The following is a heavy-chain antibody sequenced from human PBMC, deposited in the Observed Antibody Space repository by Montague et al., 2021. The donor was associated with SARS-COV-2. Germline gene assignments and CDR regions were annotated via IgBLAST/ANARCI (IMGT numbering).Heavy chain of an antibody. D-gene: IGHD4-17*01. CDR3: ARGDGDNRRYFDL. CDR2: INWNGDST. J-gene: IGHJ2*01. CDR1: GFIFDDYG. Sequence: FRSLSWAISGFIFDDYGMSWVRQAPGKGLEWVSGINWNGDSTGYADSVKGRFTISRDNAKNSLYLQMNSLRAEDTALYHCARGDGDNRRYFDLWGRGTLVTVSS. V-gene: IGHV3-20*01.